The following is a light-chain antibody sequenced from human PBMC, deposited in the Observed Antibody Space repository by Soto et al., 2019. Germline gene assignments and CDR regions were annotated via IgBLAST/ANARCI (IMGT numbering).Light chain of an antibody. V-gene: IGKV1-5*03. CDR2: KAS. J-gene: IGKJ1*01. CDR3: QHYNSYSEA. CDR1: QTISSW. Sequence: DIQMTQSPSTLSGSVGDRVTITCRASQTISSWLAWYQQKPGKAPKLLIYKASTSKSGVPSRFSGSGSGTEFTLTISSLQPDDFATYYFQHYNSYSEAFGQGTKVELK.